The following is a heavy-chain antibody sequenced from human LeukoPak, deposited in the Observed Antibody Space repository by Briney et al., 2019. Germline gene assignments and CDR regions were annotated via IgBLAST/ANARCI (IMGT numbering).Heavy chain of an antibody. CDR2: IYYSGNT. CDR1: GGSISSSSYY. Sequence: SETLSLTCTVSGGSISSSSYYWGWIRQPPGKGLERIGSIYYSGNTYYNPSLKSRVTISVDTSKNQFSLKLRSVTAADTAVYYCARVDTSGDSSGYYTIAFDIWGQGTMVTVSS. V-gene: IGHV4-39*01. J-gene: IGHJ3*02. CDR3: ARVDTSGDSSGYYTIAFDI. D-gene: IGHD3-22*01.